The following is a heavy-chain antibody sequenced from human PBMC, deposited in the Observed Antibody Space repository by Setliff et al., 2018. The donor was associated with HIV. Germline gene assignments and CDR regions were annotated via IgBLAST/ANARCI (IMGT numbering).Heavy chain of an antibody. CDR3: ASIELAAMVPVDY. J-gene: IGHJ4*02. CDR1: GFTFSTYW. CDR2: ISSSSYYI. Sequence: TGGSLRLSCAASGFTFSTYWMNWVRQAPGKGLEWVSSISSSSYYIYYADSVKGRFTISRDNAKNSLFLQMNSLRAEDTAVYYCASIELAAMVPVDYWGQGTLVTVSS. D-gene: IGHD5-18*01. V-gene: IGHV3-21*01.